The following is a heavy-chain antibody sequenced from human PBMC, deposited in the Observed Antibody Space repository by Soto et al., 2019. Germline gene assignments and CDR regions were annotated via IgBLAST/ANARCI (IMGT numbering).Heavy chain of an antibody. V-gene: IGHV1-69*12. D-gene: IGHD1-1*01. J-gene: IGHJ6*02. CDR1: GGTFSTYA. CDR2: IIPIFNRP. CDR3: ARQLNWNYYYYGMDV. Sequence: QVQLVQSGAEVKKPGSSVKVSCKASGGTFSTYAISWVRQAPGQGLEWMGGIIPIFNRPNYAQKFQARLTIAADESSSTAYMELSSLRSEDTAVYYCARQLNWNYYYYGMDVWAKGPRSPSP.